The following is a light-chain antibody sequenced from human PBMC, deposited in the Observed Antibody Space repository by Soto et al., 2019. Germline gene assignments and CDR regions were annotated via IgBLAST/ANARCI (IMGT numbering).Light chain of an antibody. CDR2: EVS. CDR1: SSDVGGYNY. J-gene: IGLJ1*01. CDR3: SPYTTTNTYV. Sequence: QSALTQPASVSGSPGQSITISCTGTSSDVGGYNYVSWSQQHPGKAPKLMIYEVSHRPSGISNRFSGSKSGNTASLTISGLQAEGEADYYCSPYTTTNTYVFGTGTKVTVL. V-gene: IGLV2-14*01.